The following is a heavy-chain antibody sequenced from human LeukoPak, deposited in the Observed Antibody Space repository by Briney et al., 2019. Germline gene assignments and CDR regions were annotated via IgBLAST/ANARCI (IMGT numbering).Heavy chain of an antibody. CDR3: ARGSDPYELYYFDY. D-gene: IGHD3-3*01. J-gene: IGHJ4*02. CDR1: GFTFSSYG. CDR2: IWYDGSNK. V-gene: IGHV3-33*01. Sequence: HPGRSLRLSCAASGFTFSSYGMHWVRQAPGKGLEWVAVIWYDGSNKYYADSVKGRFTISRDNSKNTLYLQMNSLRAEDTAVYYCARGSDPYELYYFDYWGQGTLVTVSS.